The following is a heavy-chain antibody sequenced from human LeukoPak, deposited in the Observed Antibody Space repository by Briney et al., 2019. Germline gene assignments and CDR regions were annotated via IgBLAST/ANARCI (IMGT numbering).Heavy chain of an antibody. CDR1: GGSFSGYY. V-gene: IGHV4-34*01. D-gene: IGHD5-18*01. CDR3: ARGRAAMVDY. J-gene: IGHJ4*02. Sequence: SETLSLTCAVYGGSFSGYYWSWIRQPPGKGLEWIGEIDHSGSTNYNPSLKSRVTISVDTSKNQFSLKLSSVTAADTAVYYCARGRAAMVDYWGQGTLVTVSS. CDR2: IDHSGST.